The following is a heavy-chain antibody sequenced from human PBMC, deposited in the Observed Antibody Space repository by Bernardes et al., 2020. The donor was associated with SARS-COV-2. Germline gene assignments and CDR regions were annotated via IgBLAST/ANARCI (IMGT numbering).Heavy chain of an antibody. V-gene: IGHV3-53*05. J-gene: IGHJ4*02. D-gene: IGHD3-3*01. CDR2: IYSGVTT. CDR3: ARDQFGVGLDY. Sequence: GGSLRLSCAASGFTVSNAYFSWVRQAPGKGLEWVSVIYSGVTTFYAGSVRGRFTISRDNSKNTLYLQMNSLRPDDTAVYYCARDQFGVGLDYWGQGTLVTVSS. CDR1: GFTVSNAY.